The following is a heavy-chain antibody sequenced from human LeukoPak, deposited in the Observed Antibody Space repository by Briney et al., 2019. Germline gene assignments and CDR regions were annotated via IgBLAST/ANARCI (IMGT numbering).Heavy chain of an antibody. Sequence: GGSLRLSCAASGFTFSTYAISWVCQAPGKGLEWVSGSGNGDNTYYADSVKGRFTIYRDNSKSRLSLQMNSLRAEDTAVYYCAKTLSSGGSGKYYFDYRGQGTLVSVSS. CDR3: AKTLSSGGSGKYYFDY. V-gene: IGHV3-23*01. CDR2: SGNGDNT. D-gene: IGHD6-19*01. CDR1: GFTFSTYA. J-gene: IGHJ4*02.